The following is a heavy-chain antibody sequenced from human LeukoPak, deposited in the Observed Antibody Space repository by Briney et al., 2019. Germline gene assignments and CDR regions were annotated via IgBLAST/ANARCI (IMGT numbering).Heavy chain of an antibody. CDR3: ARDSLLWFGEQKPGYYYGMDV. D-gene: IGHD3-10*01. CDR1: GFTFSSYS. V-gene: IGHV3-48*02. CDR2: ISSSSSTI. Sequence: GGSLRLSCAASGFTFSSYSMNWVRQAPGKGLEWVSYISSSSSTIYYADSVKGRFTISRDNAKNSLYLQMNSLRDEDTAVYYCARDSLLWFGEQKPGYYYGMDVWGQGTTVTVSS. J-gene: IGHJ6*02.